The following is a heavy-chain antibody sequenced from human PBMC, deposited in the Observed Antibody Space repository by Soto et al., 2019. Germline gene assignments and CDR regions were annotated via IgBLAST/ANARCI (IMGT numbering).Heavy chain of an antibody. CDR1: GGTFSSYA. J-gene: IGHJ6*02. D-gene: IGHD1-1*01. V-gene: IGHV1-69*13. Sequence: GASVKVSCKASGGTFSSYAISWVRQAPGQGLEWMGGIIPIFGTANYAQKFQGRVTITADESTSTAYMELSRLRSKDTAVYYCAREGAFAPNGNQLMDVWGQGTTVTVSS. CDR3: AREGAFAPNGNQLMDV. CDR2: IIPIFGTA.